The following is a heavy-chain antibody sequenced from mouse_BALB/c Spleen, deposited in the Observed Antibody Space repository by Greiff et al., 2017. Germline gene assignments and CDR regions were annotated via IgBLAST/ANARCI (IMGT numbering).Heavy chain of an antibody. J-gene: IGHJ3*01. CDR1: GYTFTDYW. V-gene: IGHV1-69*01. D-gene: IGHD2-4*01. CDR3: ARYNYDYDLAY. Sequence: QVQLQQPGAELVMPGASVKMSCKASGYTFTDYWMHWVKQRPGQGLEWIGAIDTSDSYTSYNQKFKGKATLTVDESSSTAYMQLSSLTSEDSAVYYCARYNYDYDLAYWGQGTLVTVSA. CDR2: IDTSDSYT.